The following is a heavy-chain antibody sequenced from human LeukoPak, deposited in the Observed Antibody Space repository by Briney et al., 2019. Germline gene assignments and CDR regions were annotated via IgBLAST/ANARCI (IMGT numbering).Heavy chain of an antibody. D-gene: IGHD3-10*01. CDR3: ARRRPYYDAFDI. J-gene: IGHJ3*02. Sequence: SETLSLTCAVYGGSFSGYYWSWIRQPPGKGLEWIGEINHSGSTNYNPSLKSRVTLSVDTSKNQFSLKLSSVTAADTAVYYCARRRPYYDAFDIWGQGTMVTVSS. V-gene: IGHV4-34*01. CDR1: GGSFSGYY. CDR2: INHSGST.